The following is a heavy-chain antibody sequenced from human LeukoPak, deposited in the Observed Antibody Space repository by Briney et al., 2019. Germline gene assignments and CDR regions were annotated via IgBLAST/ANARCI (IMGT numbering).Heavy chain of an antibody. CDR3: ARGYDISDY. V-gene: IGHV3-48*04. CDR1: GFTFSSYG. J-gene: IGHJ4*02. Sequence: GGSLRLSCAASGFTFSSYGMHWVRQAPGKGLEWLSYISSSSSTIYYADSVKGRFTISRDNAKNSLYLQMNSLRAEDTAMYYCARGYDISDYWGQGTVVTVSS. CDR2: ISSSSSTI. D-gene: IGHD3-9*01.